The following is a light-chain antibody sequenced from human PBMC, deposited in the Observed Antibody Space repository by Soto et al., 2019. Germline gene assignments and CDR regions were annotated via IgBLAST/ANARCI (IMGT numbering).Light chain of an antibody. CDR1: ETVGSNY. Sequence: EVVLTQSPGTLSLSPGERATLSCRASETVGSNYLAWYQQQPGQAPRLLIFDASSRATGIPDRFSGSGSGTEFSLTIRRLEPEDYAVYFCHHYGYGADTFGQGTKLKI. CDR3: HHYGYGADT. V-gene: IGKV3-20*01. CDR2: DAS. J-gene: IGKJ2*01.